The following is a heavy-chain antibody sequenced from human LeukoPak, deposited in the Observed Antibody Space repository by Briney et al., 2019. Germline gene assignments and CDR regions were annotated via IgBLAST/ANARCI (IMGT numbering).Heavy chain of an antibody. J-gene: IGHJ5*02. CDR3: ARSWGLYCSGGSCLNWFDP. CDR2: IYYSGST. CDR1: GGSISSSSYY. D-gene: IGHD2-15*01. V-gene: IGHV4-61*01. Sequence: PSETLSLTCTVSGGSISSSSYYWSWIRQPPGKGLEWIGYIYYSGSTNYNPSLKSRVTISVDTSKNQFSLKLSSVTAADTAVYYCARSWGLYCSGGSCLNWFDPWGQGTLSPSPQ.